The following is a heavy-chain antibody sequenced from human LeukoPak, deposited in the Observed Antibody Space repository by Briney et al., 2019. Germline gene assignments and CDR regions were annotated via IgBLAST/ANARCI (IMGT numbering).Heavy chain of an antibody. CDR3: AKDFRDYYDSSGFDY. CDR2: ISGSGGST. D-gene: IGHD3-22*01. J-gene: IGHJ4*02. Sequence: GGSLRLSCAASGFTFSSYAMSWVRQAPGKGLEWVSAISGSGGSTYYADSVKGRFTISRDNSKNTPYLQMNSLRAEDTAVYYCAKDFRDYYDSSGFDYWGQGTLVTVSS. V-gene: IGHV3-23*01. CDR1: GFTFSSYA.